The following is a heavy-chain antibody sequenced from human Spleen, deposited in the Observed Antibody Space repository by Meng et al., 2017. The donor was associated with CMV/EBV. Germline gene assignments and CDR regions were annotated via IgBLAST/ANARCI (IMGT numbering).Heavy chain of an antibody. CDR3: ARDGGYYYDSSGYYDPGFFDY. CDR2: IYYSGST. Sequence: SETLSLTCTVSSGSISSYYWSWIRQPPGKGLEWIGYIYYSGSTNYNPSLKSRVTISVDTSKNQFSLKLSSVTAADTAVDYCARDGGYYYDSSGYYDPGFFDYWGRGTLVTVSS. D-gene: IGHD3-22*01. J-gene: IGHJ4*02. CDR1: SGSISSYY. V-gene: IGHV4-59*01.